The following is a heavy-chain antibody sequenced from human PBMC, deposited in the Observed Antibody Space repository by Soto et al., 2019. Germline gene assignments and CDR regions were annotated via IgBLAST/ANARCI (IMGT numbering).Heavy chain of an antibody. V-gene: IGHV1-69*12. J-gene: IGHJ6*02. CDR2: IIPIFRTP. CDR3: ARDKDRLQLGGNYYYILDV. Sequence: QVQLEQSGAEVKTPGSSVKVACKASGGTFSTSAISWVRQTPGQGLEWMGGIIPIFRTPDYAQKFQGRVTVIADESTSTVYMELSGLRSDDTAVYYCARDKDRLQLGGNYYYILDVWGQGTTVTVSS. D-gene: IGHD5-12*01. CDR1: GGTFSTSA.